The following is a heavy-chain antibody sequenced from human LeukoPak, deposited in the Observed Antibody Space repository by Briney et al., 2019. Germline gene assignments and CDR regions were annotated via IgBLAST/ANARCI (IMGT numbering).Heavy chain of an antibody. Sequence: ASVKVSCKASGYTFTSYYMHWVRQAPGQGLEWMGIINPSGGSISYAQKFQGRVTMTRDTSTSTVYKELSSLRSEDTAVYYCARESRTYYYYYGMDVWGQGTTVTVSS. D-gene: IGHD1-14*01. V-gene: IGHV1-46*01. J-gene: IGHJ6*02. CDR3: ARESRTYYYYYGMDV. CDR2: INPSGGSI. CDR1: GYTFTSYY.